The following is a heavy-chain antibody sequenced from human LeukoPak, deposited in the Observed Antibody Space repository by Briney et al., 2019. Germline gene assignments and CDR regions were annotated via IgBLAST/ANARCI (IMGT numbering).Heavy chain of an antibody. V-gene: IGHV3-33*01. CDR2: ISYDGSNN. J-gene: IGHJ4*02. CDR3: GGDYYASGKGFVEF. CDR1: GFTFNTYG. Sequence: GGSLRLSCAASGFTFNTYGMHWVRQAPGKGLEWVALISYDGSNNYYADSVKGRFTISRDNSKNTLYLLMNTLRAEDTAGYYCGGDYYASGKGFVEFWGQGTLVTVSS. D-gene: IGHD3-10*01.